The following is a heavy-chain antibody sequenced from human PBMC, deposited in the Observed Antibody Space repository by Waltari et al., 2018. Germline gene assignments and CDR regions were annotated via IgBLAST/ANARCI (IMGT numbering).Heavy chain of an antibody. CDR1: GFTFRSYS. J-gene: IGHJ3*02. V-gene: IGHV3-48*04. Sequence: EVQLVEPGGGLVQPGGSLRHSCAAPGFTFRSYSLNWVRQAPGKGLEWFSYISSSSSTIYYADSVKGRFTISRDNAKNSLYLQMNSLRAEDTAVYYCARGGGSYPDAFDIWGQGTMVTVSS. CDR3: ARGGGSYPDAFDI. CDR2: ISSSSSTI. D-gene: IGHD1-26*01.